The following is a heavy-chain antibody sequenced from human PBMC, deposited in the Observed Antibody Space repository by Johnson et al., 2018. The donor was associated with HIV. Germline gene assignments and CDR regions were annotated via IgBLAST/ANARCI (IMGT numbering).Heavy chain of an antibody. Sequence: VQLVESGGGLVQPGGSLRLSCAASGFTVSSNYMTWVRQAPGKGLEWVSGINWNGGSTGYADSVKGRFSISRDNAKNSLFLQMNSLRVEDTALYYCARVQGLSITTAIGAALDIWGQGTMVTVSS. J-gene: IGHJ3*02. CDR3: ARVQGLSITTAIGAALDI. V-gene: IGHV3-20*04. D-gene: IGHD1-14*01. CDR2: INWNGGST. CDR1: GFTVSSNY.